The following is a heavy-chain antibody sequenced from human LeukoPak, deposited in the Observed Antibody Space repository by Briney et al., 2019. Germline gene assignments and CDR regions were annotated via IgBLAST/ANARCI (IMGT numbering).Heavy chain of an antibody. CDR1: GGSLSSYY. CDR2: IYYSGST. CDR3: ARDYYDSSGYDRGYFDL. J-gene: IGHJ2*01. D-gene: IGHD3-22*01. Sequence: SETLSLTCTVSGGSLSSYYWSWIRQPPGKGLEWIGYIYYSGSTNYNPSLKSRVTISVDTSKNQFSLKLSSVTAADAAVYYCARDYYDSSGYDRGYFDLWGRGTLVTVSS. V-gene: IGHV4-59*01.